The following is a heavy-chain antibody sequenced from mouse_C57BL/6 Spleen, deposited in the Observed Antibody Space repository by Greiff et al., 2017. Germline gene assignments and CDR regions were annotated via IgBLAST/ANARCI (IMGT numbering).Heavy chain of an antibody. D-gene: IGHD1-1*01. V-gene: IGHV1-53*01. CDR2: INPSNGGT. Sequence: QVQLQQPGTELVKPGASVKLSCKASGYTFTSYWMHWVKQRPGQGLEWIGNINPSNGGTNYNEKFKNKATLTVDKSSSTAYMQLSSLTSEDSAVYYCARSPHYYGSSPWYFDVWGTGTTVTVSS. CDR1: GYTFTSYW. CDR3: ARSPHYYGSSPWYFDV. J-gene: IGHJ1*03.